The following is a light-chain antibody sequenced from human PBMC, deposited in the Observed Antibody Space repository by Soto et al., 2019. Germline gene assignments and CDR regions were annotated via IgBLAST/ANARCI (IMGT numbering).Light chain of an antibody. CDR2: WAS. J-gene: IGKJ1*01. CDR1: SNSKNS. Sequence: DIVMTQSPDSLAVSLGERATINCKSSSNSKNSLAWYQQKPGQPPKLLITWASTRESGVPDRISGSGSETDFTLTISILQAEDVAVYYCHQYYSTPWTFGQGTKVEIK. CDR3: HQYYSTPWT. V-gene: IGKV4-1*01.